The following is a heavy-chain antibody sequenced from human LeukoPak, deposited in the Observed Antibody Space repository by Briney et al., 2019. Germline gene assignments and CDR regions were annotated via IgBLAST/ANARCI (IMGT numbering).Heavy chain of an antibody. Sequence: SVKVSCKASGGTFSSYAISWVRQAPGQGLEWMGGIIPIFGRANSAQKYQGRVTITPDESTSTAYMELSSLRSEDTAVYYCARGDDSSDHGASDIWGQGTMVTVSS. J-gene: IGHJ3*02. V-gene: IGHV1-69*13. CDR1: GGTFSSYA. CDR2: IIPIFGRA. CDR3: ARGDDSSDHGASDI. D-gene: IGHD3-22*01.